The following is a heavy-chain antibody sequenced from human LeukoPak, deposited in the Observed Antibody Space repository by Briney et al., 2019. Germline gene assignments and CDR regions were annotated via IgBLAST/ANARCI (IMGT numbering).Heavy chain of an antibody. D-gene: IGHD1-1*01. CDR2: IGTASDT. Sequence: GGSLRLSCAASGFTFSGFDMHWVRQPTGQGLEWVSTIGTASDTYYPGSVEGRFTLSRDNAKNSLYLQMNSPTAGDTAVYYCARGPPRGKYYYMDVWGKGTTVTVSS. CDR1: GFTFSGFD. J-gene: IGHJ6*03. CDR3: ARGPPRGKYYYMDV. V-gene: IGHV3-13*01.